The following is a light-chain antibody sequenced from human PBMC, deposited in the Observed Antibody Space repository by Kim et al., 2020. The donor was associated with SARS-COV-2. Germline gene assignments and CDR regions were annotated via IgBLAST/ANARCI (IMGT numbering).Light chain of an antibody. J-gene: IGLJ2*01. CDR2: EVS. CDR1: SSDVGGYNY. CDR3: SSYAGSNNWRV. V-gene: IGLV2-8*01. Sequence: QSALTQPPSASGSPGQSVTISCTGTSSDVGGYNYVSWYQQHPGKAPKLMIYEVSKRPSGVPDRFSGSKSGNTASLTVSGLQAEDEAYYYCSSYAGSNNWRVFGGGTKLTVL.